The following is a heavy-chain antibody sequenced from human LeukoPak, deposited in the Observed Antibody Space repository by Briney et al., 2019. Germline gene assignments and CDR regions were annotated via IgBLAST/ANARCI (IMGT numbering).Heavy chain of an antibody. V-gene: IGHV3-30*02. CDR3: AKPQEADLWVPDY. CDR2: IRYDGDNK. Sequence: GGSLRLSCAASAFTFSTYGMHWVRQAPGKGLEWVAFIRYDGDNKYYADSAKGRFTISRDNSKNTLYLEMNSLIPEDTALYYCAKPQEADLWVPDYWGQGTLVTVSS. CDR1: AFTFSTYG. D-gene: IGHD3-3*01. J-gene: IGHJ4*02.